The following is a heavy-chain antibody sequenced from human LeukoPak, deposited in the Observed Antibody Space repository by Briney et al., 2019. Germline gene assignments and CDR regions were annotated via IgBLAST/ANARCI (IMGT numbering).Heavy chain of an antibody. CDR1: GFTFSSYS. CDR2: ISSSSSYI. J-gene: IGHJ1*01. Sequence: PGGSLRLSCAASGFTFSSYSMNWVRQAPGKGLEWVSSISSSSSYIYYADSVKGRFTISRDNAKNTLSLQMNSLRAEDTAVYYCARVSGPGMNEYFYLWGQGTLVTVSS. CDR3: ARVSGPGMNEYFYL. D-gene: IGHD3-10*01. V-gene: IGHV3-21*01.